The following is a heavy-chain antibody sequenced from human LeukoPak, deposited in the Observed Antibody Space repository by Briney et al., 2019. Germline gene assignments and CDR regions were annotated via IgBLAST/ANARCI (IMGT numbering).Heavy chain of an antibody. D-gene: IGHD2-2*02. V-gene: IGHV3-23*01. Sequence: PGGSLRLSCAASGFTFSSYALSWVRQAPGKGLEWVSAISGSGGSTYYADSVKGPSTPSTDNSKNTLYLQMNSLRAEDTAVYYCAKVYGYYYYGMDVWGQGTTVTVSS. CDR2: ISGSGGST. CDR1: GFTFSSYA. J-gene: IGHJ6*02. CDR3: AKVYGYYYYGMDV.